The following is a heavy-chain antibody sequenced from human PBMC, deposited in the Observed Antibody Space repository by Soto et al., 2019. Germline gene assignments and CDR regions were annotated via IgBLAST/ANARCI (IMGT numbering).Heavy chain of an antibody. J-gene: IGHJ6*02. D-gene: IGHD1-26*01. CDR1: GYTFTSYG. CDR3: ASGRSPWELRYYYGMDV. CDR2: ISAYNGNT. V-gene: IGHV1-18*01. Sequence: GASVKVSCKASGYTFTSYGISWVRQAPGQGLEWMGWISAYNGNTNYAQKLQGRVTMTTDTSTSTAYMELRSLRSDDTAVYYCASGRSPWELRYYYGMDVWGQGTTVTVSS.